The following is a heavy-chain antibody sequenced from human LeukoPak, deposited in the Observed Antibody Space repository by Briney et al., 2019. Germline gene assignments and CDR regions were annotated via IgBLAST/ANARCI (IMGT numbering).Heavy chain of an antibody. D-gene: IGHD6-13*01. CDR3: ASSSWYRYFDY. CDR1: GFTSSSYE. Sequence: GGSLRLSCAASGFTSSSYEMNWVRQAPGKGLEWVSYISSSGSTIYYADSVKGRFTISRDNAKNSLYLQMNSLRAEDTAVYYCASSSWYRYFDYWGQGTLVTVSS. V-gene: IGHV3-48*03. CDR2: ISSSGSTI. J-gene: IGHJ4*02.